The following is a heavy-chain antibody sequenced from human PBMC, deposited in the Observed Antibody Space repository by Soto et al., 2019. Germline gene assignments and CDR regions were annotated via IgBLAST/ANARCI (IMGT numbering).Heavy chain of an antibody. V-gene: IGHV5-10-1*01. Sequence: GESLKISCKGSGYNFNNYWISWVRQMPGKGLKCMLCIVPYVSYTNYSSSFQGHVTISVDKSISTAYLQWSSLKASDTAMYYCSRLDRPYYYDSSGDSNAFDIWGQGTMVTVSS. CDR3: SRLDRPYYYDSSGDSNAFDI. D-gene: IGHD3-22*01. CDR1: GYNFNNYW. CDR2: IVPYVSYT. J-gene: IGHJ3*02.